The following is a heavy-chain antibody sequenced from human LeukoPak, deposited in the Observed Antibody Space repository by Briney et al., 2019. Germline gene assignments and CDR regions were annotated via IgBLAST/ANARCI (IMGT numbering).Heavy chain of an antibody. CDR3: AHVAYNWNPGSA. D-gene: IGHD1-20*01. J-gene: IGHJ5*02. CDR2: ISQDGSAK. Sequence: GGFLRLSCATSGFTFSNYWMSWVRQVPGKGLEWVASISQDGSAKTYLDSVKGRFTISRDNAKNSLYLQMNSLRVDDTAVYYCAHVAYNWNPGSAWGQGTLVTVSS. V-gene: IGHV3-7*01. CDR1: GFTFSNYW.